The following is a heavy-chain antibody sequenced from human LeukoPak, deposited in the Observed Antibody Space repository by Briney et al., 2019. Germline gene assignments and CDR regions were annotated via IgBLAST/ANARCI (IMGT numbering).Heavy chain of an antibody. CDR2: IKQDGSEK. Sequence: GGSLRLSCAASGFTFNSYWMSWVRQAPGKGLEWVANIKQDGSEKYYVDSVKGRFTISRDNAKNSLYLQMNSLRAEDTAVYYCARDFALLRGDYWGQGTLVTVSS. V-gene: IGHV3-7*03. CDR1: GFTFNSYW. D-gene: IGHD2-15*01. J-gene: IGHJ4*02. CDR3: ARDFALLRGDY.